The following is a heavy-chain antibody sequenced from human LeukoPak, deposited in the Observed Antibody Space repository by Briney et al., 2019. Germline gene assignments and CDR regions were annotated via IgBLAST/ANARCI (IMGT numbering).Heavy chain of an antibody. Sequence: GGSLRLSCAASGLTFSSYAMSWVRQAPGKGLEWVSGISGNGGGTYYADSVKGRFTISRDNSKNTLYLQMNSLRAEDTAVYYCARDQSSVFDYWGQGTLVTVSS. J-gene: IGHJ4*02. D-gene: IGHD3-22*01. CDR1: GLTFSSYA. CDR2: ISGNGGGT. CDR3: ARDQSSVFDY. V-gene: IGHV3-23*01.